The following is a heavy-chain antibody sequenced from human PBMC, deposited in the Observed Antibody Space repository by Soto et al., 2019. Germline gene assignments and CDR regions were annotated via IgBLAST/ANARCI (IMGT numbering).Heavy chain of an antibody. D-gene: IGHD1-1*01. CDR1: GFTFSSYG. CDR3: ARGNDDAFDI. CDR2: IWYDGSNK. V-gene: IGHV3-33*01. J-gene: IGHJ3*02. Sequence: QVQLVESGGGVVQPGRSLKLSCAASGFTFSSYGMHWVRQAPGKGLEWVAVIWYDGSNKYYADSVKGRFTISRDNSKNTLYLQMNNLRAEDTTVYYCARGNDDAFDIWGQGTMATVS.